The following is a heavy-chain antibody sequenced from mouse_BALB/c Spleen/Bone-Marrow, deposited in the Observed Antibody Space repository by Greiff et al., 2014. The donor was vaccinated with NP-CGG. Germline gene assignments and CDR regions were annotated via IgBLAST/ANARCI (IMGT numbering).Heavy chain of an antibody. J-gene: IGHJ1*01. CDR1: GFTFSSYA. V-gene: IGHV5-9-4*01. CDR2: ISSGGSYT. CDR3: ASKTGTGYWYFDV. Sequence: DVHLVESGGGLVKPGGSLKLSCAASGFTFSSYAMSWVRQSPEKRLEWVAEISSGGSYTYYPDTVTGRFTISRDNAKNTLYLEMSSLRSEDTAMYYCASKTGTGYWYFDVWGAGTTVTVSS. D-gene: IGHD4-1*01.